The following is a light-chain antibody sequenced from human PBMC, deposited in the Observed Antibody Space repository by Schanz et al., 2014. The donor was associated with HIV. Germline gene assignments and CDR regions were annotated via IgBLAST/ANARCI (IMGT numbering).Light chain of an antibody. CDR2: GAS. Sequence: EIVLTQSPGRLSLSPGERATLSCRTSLSVDSNLAWYQQKPGQSPRLLIYGASTRATGIPDRFSGSGSGTDFTLTISRLEPEDFAVYYCQQYGSSPLLTFGGGTKVEIK. J-gene: IGKJ4*01. V-gene: IGKV3-20*01. CDR1: LSVDSN. CDR3: QQYGSSPLLT.